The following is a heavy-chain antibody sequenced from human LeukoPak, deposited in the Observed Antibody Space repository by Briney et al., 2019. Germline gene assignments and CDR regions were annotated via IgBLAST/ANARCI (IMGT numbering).Heavy chain of an antibody. V-gene: IGHV1-69*06. D-gene: IGHD2-2*01. Sequence: AVTVSFMSSVGTFSNYAISWVRQAPGPGLEGMGRIIAIFGTANYSQKFQGRVTITADKSTSTAYMELSSLRSEDTAVYYCARVGTSAQYQLLSSSYYFDYWGQGTLVTVSS. CDR2: IIAIFGTA. J-gene: IGHJ4*02. CDR3: ARVGTSAQYQLLSSSYYFDY. CDR1: VGTFSNYA.